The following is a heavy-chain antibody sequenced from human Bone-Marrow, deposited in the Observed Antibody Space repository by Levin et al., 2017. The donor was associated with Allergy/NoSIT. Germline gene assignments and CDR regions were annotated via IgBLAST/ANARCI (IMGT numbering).Heavy chain of an antibody. Sequence: HPGGSLRLSCTASGFTLRNNGMHWVRQAPDKGLEWVGVIWFDGSNTFYPDSVKGRFTISRDDSKNTVYLEMNSLRPEDTAIYFCAKEYNGYDLQTNNAFDIWGQGTLVTVSS. CDR3: AKEYNGYDLQTNNAFDI. V-gene: IGHV3-33*06. J-gene: IGHJ3*02. D-gene: IGHD5-12*01. CDR2: IWFDGSNT. CDR1: GFTLRNNG.